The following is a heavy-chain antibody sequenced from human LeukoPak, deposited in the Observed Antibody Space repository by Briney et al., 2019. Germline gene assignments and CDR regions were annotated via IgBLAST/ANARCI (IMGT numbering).Heavy chain of an antibody. Sequence: GGSLRLSCAASGFTLSSYEMNWVRQAPGKGLEWVSYISSSASTTHYADSVMGRFTISRDNAKNSLYLQMNSLRAEDTAVYYCARGRYSRYFDYGGQGTLVTVSS. CDR2: ISSSASTT. CDR1: GFTLSSYE. V-gene: IGHV3-48*03. D-gene: IGHD6-13*01. CDR3: ARGRYSRYFDY. J-gene: IGHJ4*02.